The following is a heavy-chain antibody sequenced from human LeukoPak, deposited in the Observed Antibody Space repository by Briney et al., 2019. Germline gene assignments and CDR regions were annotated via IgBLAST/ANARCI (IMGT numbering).Heavy chain of an antibody. CDR3: ARDGYYYGSGSPLQAY. CDR2: ISAYNGNT. J-gene: IGHJ4*02. Sequence: ASVKVSCKASGYTFTNYGITWVRQAPGQGLEWMGWISAYNGNTNYAQKLQGRVTMTTDTSTSTAYMELRSLRSDDTAVYYCARDGYYYGSGSPLQAYWGQGTLVTVSS. V-gene: IGHV1-18*01. D-gene: IGHD3-10*01. CDR1: GYTFTNYG.